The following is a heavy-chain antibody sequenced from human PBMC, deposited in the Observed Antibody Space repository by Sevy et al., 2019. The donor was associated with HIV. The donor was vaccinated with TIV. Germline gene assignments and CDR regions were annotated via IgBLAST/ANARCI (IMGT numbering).Heavy chain of an antibody. J-gene: IGHJ3*02. Sequence: GGSLRLSCAASGFTFSSYSMNWVRQAPGKGLEWVSSISSSSSYIYYADSVKGRFTISRDNAKNSLYLQMNSLRAEDTSVYYCAMWTREYSAFDIWGQGTMVTVSS. CDR2: ISSSSSYI. CDR3: AMWTREYSAFDI. CDR1: GFTFSSYS. D-gene: IGHD3-10*01. V-gene: IGHV3-21*01.